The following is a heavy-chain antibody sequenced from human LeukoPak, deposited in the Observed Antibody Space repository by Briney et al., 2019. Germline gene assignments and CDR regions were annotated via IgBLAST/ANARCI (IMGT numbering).Heavy chain of an antibody. CDR2: ISSSSSYI. J-gene: IGHJ4*02. D-gene: IGHD3-22*01. V-gene: IGHV3-21*01. CDR1: GFTFSSYS. Sequence: GGSLRLSCAASGFTFSSYSMNWVRQAPWKGLEWVSSISSSSSYIYYADSVKGRFTISRDNAKNSLYLQMNSLRAEDTAVYYCARVRSVDYYDSSGYYAGDFDYWGQGTLVTVSS. CDR3: ARVRSVDYYDSSGYYAGDFDY.